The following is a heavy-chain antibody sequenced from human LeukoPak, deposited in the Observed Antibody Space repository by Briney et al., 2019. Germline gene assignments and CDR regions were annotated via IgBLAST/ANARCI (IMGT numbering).Heavy chain of an antibody. D-gene: IGHD6-13*01. V-gene: IGHV4-39*01. CDR2: IYYSGST. Sequence: SETLSLTCTVSGGSISSSSYYWGWIRQPPGKGLEWIGSIYYSGSTYYNPSLKSRVTISVDTSKNQFSQKLGSVTAADTAVYYCARHGSIATGAFTHWGQGTLVTVSS. CDR1: GGSISSSSYY. CDR3: ARHGSIATGAFTH. J-gene: IGHJ4*02.